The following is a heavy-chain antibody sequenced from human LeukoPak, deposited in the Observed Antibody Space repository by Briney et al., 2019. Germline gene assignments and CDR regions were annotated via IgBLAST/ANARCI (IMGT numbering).Heavy chain of an antibody. V-gene: IGHV3-33*01. D-gene: IGHD4-17*01. CDR3: ARGDYGDYPNYYYYGMDV. J-gene: IGHJ6*02. CDR2: IWYDGSDK. Sequence: PGGSLRLSCAASGFTFSSYGMHWVRQAPGKGLEWVAVIWYDGSDKYYADSVKGRFTISRDNSKNTLNLQMNSLRAEDTAVYYCARGDYGDYPNYYYYGMDVWGQGTTVTVSS. CDR1: GFTFSSYG.